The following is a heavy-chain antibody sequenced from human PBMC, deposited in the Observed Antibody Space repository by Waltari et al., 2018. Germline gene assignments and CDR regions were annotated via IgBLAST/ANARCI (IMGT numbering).Heavy chain of an antibody. CDR1: GGPINRYY. J-gene: IGHJ4*02. V-gene: IGHV4-59*08. CDR2: IFYSGIT. D-gene: IGHD4-17*01. Sequence: QVQLQESGPGLVKPSETLSLTCTVSGGPINRYYWSWIREPPGKGLEWIGHIFYSGITTYNPSLKSRVTISVDTSKNQFSLKLNSVTAADTAVYYCARHASMGDYPIDCWGRGTLVTVSS. CDR3: ARHASMGDYPIDC.